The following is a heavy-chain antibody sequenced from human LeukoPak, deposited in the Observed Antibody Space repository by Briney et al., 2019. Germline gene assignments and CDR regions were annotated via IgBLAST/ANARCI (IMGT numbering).Heavy chain of an antibody. V-gene: IGHV1-2*02. Sequence: GASVMVSCTASGYTFTFYYMHWVRQAPGQGLEWMGWITPNSGGTNYAQKFQGRVTMTRDTSISTAYMELSRLRSDDTAVYYCARDLLTQYCSGGSCRQNWFDLWGQGTLVTVSS. CDR2: ITPNSGGT. CDR3: ARDLLTQYCSGGSCRQNWFDL. J-gene: IGHJ5*02. D-gene: IGHD2-15*01. CDR1: GYTFTFYY.